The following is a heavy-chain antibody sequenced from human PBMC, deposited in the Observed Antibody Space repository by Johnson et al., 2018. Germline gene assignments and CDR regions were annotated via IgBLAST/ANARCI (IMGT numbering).Heavy chain of an antibody. Sequence: QVQLQESGPGLVKPSETLSLSCNVSGASISSYCWSWTRPPTGKGLVWIGYICYRGTTNYSRSLKIQVTVSVDTSKYPLFLRLSTVSAADTAVYYCARIHLCSEFIAVTATTTTYYYYVDVWGKGTTLTVS. V-gene: IGHV4-59*01. J-gene: IGHJ6*03. CDR3: ARIHLCSEFIAVTATTTTYYYYVDV. CDR2: ICYRGTT. CDR1: GASISSYC. D-gene: IGHD2-2*01.